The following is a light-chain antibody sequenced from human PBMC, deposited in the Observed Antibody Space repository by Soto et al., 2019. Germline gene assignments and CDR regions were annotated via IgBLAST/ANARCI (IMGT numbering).Light chain of an antibody. CDR3: HQYNQWPRT. CDR2: DAS. V-gene: IGKV3-15*01. Sequence: EIVMTQSPATLSVSPGEGATLSCRPSQSVDKDLAWYRQKPGQAPSLLVYDASTRASGVPARFSGSGSGTEFTLTITSLQSEDFAVYFCHQYNQWPRTFGRGTKVAI. J-gene: IGKJ1*01. CDR1: QSVDKD.